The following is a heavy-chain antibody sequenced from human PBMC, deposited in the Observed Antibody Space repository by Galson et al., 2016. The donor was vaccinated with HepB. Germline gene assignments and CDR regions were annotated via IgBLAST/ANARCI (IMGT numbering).Heavy chain of an antibody. CDR3: AREGLGAIFGVVIPVDAFDI. Sequence: CAISGDSVSSNSAAWNWIRRSPSRGLEWLGRTYYSSKWYSDYAVSVKSRITINPDTSKNQFSLQLNSVNPEDTAVYYCAREGLGAIFGVVIPVDAFDIWGQGTVVTVSS. J-gene: IGHJ3*02. D-gene: IGHD3-3*01. V-gene: IGHV6-1*01. CDR2: TYYSSKWYS. CDR1: GDSVSSNSAA.